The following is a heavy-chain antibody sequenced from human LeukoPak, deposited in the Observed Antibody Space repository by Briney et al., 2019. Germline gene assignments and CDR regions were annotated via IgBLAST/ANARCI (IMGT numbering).Heavy chain of an antibody. D-gene: IGHD5-18*01. CDR3: ARRGHGYGSPFDY. CDR2: IYSGGST. CDR1: GFTFSAFA. V-gene: IGHV3-66*04. Sequence: GGSLRLSCAASGFTFSAFAIHWVRQAPGKGLEWVSMIYSGGSTYYADSVKGRFTISRDNSKNTLDLQMNSLRAEDTAVYYCARRGHGYGSPFDYWGQGTLVTVSS. J-gene: IGHJ4*02.